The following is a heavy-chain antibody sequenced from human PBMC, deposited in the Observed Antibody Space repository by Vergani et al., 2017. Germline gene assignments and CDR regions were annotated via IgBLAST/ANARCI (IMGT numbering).Heavy chain of an antibody. J-gene: IGHJ5*02. D-gene: IGHD1-1*01. CDR1: GISFWKYG. Sequence: EVELVESGGGLGQPGGSLRLSCAASGISFWKYGMHWVRQAPGKGLEWVSCISWNSGAVDYADSVRGRFTISRDNANKTVHLQMERLRGEDLALYYCVKSGSSDPRYSWIDQWGQGTLVTVSA. CDR3: VKSGSSDPRYSWIDQ. CDR2: ISWNSGAV. V-gene: IGHV3-9*03.